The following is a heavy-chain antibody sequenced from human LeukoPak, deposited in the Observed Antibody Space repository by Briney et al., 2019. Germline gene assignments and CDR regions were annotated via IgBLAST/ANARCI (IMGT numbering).Heavy chain of an antibody. CDR3: ARELYGDYGADY. CDR1: GFSFSDHW. J-gene: IGHJ4*02. Sequence: GGFLGLSCAASGFSFSDHWMHWVRPAPGKGLEWVSRVSSDGSRTYYSDSVEGRFTISRDNAKKALYLQLNSLRAEDTAVYYCARELYGDYGADYWGQGTLVTVSS. CDR2: VSSDGSRT. D-gene: IGHD4-17*01. V-gene: IGHV3-74*01.